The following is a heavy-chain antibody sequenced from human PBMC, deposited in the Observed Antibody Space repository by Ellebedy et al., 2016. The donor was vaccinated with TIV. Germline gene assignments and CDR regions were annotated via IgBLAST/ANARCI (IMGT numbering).Heavy chain of an antibody. CDR2: MNPNSGNT. Sequence: AASVKVSCKASGYTFTSYDINWVRQATGQGLEWMGWMNPNSGNTEYAQKFQGRVTMTRNTSITTAFMELSSLRSEDTAVYYGARGPFMITFGGVIMDVWGQGTTVTVFS. D-gene: IGHD3-16*02. J-gene: IGHJ6*02. CDR3: ARGPFMITFGGVIMDV. CDR1: GYTFTSYD. V-gene: IGHV1-8*01.